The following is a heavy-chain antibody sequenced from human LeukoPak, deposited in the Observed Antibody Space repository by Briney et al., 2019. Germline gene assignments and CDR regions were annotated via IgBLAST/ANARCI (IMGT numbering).Heavy chain of an antibody. Sequence: AASVKVSCKASGGTFSSYAISWVRHAPGQGLEWMGGIIPIFGTANYAQKFQGRVTITTDESTSTAYMELSSLRSEDTAVYYCARAMSIAAAGDFDYWGQGTLVTVST. J-gene: IGHJ4*02. CDR2: IIPIFGTA. CDR3: ARAMSIAAAGDFDY. CDR1: GGTFSSYA. V-gene: IGHV1-69*05. D-gene: IGHD6-13*01.